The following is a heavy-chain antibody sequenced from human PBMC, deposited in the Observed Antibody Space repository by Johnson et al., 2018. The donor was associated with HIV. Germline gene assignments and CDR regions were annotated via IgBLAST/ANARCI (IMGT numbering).Heavy chain of an antibody. Sequence: EQLVESGGGVVQPGGSLRLSCAASGFTFDDYAMNWVRQAPGKGLEWVSVIYSGGSTYYADSVKGRFTISRDNSKNTLYLQMNSLRAEDTAVYYCAKDLFYYDSTGDAFDIWGQGTMVTVSS. D-gene: IGHD3-22*01. J-gene: IGHJ3*02. V-gene: IGHV3-23*03. CDR3: AKDLFYYDSTGDAFDI. CDR1: GFTFDDYA. CDR2: IYSGGST.